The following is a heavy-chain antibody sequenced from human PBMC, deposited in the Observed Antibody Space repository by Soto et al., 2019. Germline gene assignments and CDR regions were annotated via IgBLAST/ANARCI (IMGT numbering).Heavy chain of an antibody. J-gene: IGHJ4*02. D-gene: IGHD3-16*01. CDR2: IYSGGST. V-gene: IGHV3-66*01. CDR1: GFTVSTKY. CDR3: ARDPWAADY. Sequence: AASGFTVSTKYMSWVRQAPGKGLEWVSVIYSGGSTFYADSVRGRFTISRDNSKNTVNLQMNSLRAEDTAVYYCARDPWAADYWGQGTLVTVSS.